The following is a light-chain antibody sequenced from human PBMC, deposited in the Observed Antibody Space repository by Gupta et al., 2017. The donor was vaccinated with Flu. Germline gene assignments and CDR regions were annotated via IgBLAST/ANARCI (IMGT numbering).Light chain of an antibody. CDR3: ALYLGGGISM. J-gene: IGLJ3*02. Sequence: QIVVTQEPSLSVPPGGTVTLTCAVSSGPVSPDNHPTWYQRHPGQTPRPLFFASDSRSSGVPDRFAAAIRGARAALTITGAQGDDESDYYCALYLGGGISMFGGGTKLTVL. CDR2: ASD. V-gene: IGLV8-61*01. CDR1: SGPVSPDNH.